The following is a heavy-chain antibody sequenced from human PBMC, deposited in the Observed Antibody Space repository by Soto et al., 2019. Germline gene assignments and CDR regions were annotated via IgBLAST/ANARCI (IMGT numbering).Heavy chain of an antibody. V-gene: IGHV4-4*07. D-gene: IGHD3-22*01. CDR2: IYTSGST. Sequence: PSETLSLTCTVSGGSINSYYWSWIRQPAGKGLEWIGRIYTSGSTNYNPSLKSRVTMSVDTSKNQFSLKLSSVTAADTAVYYCARDSYYYDSSGYYYVWYFDLWGRGTLVTVSS. CDR1: GGSINSYY. CDR3: ARDSYYYDSSGYYYVWYFDL. J-gene: IGHJ2*01.